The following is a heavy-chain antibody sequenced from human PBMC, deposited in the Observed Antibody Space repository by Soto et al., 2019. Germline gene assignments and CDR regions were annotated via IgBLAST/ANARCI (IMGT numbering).Heavy chain of an antibody. CDR3: ATSRGYDFYYFDS. J-gene: IGHJ4*02. CDR1: GGSFSGYY. Sequence: SETLSLTCAVYGGSFSGYYWSWIRQPPGKGLEWIGEINHSGSTNYNPSLKSRVSISVDTSKNQFSLKLSSVTAADTAVYYCATSRGYDFYYFDSWGQGALVTVSS. V-gene: IGHV4-34*01. CDR2: INHSGST. D-gene: IGHD5-12*01.